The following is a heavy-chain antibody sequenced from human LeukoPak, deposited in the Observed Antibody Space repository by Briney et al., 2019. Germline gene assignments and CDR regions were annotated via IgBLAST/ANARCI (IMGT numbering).Heavy chain of an antibody. Sequence: PSETLSLTCAVYGGTFYDYYWSWIRQPPGKGLEWIGEINHSGSTNYNPSLKSRVIISVETSKKQFSLKLSSVTAADTAVYYCARGQWLDNYWGQGTLVTVSS. V-gene: IGHV4-34*01. D-gene: IGHD6-19*01. CDR2: INHSGST. J-gene: IGHJ4*02. CDR3: ARGQWLDNY. CDR1: GGTFYDYY.